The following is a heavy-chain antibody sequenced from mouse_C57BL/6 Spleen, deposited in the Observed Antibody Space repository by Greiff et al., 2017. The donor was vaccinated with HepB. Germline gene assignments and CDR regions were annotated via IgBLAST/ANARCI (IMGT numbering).Heavy chain of an antibody. CDR2: IDPSDSYT. J-gene: IGHJ2*01. D-gene: IGHD2-1*01. Sequence: VQLQQSGAELVKPGASVKLSCKASGYTFTSYWMQWVKQRPGQGLEWIGEIDPSDSYTNYNQKFKGKATLTVDTSSSTVYMQLSSLTSEDSAVYYCARLGNPYYFDYWGQGTTLTVSS. V-gene: IGHV1-50*01. CDR1: GYTFTSYW. CDR3: ARLGNPYYFDY.